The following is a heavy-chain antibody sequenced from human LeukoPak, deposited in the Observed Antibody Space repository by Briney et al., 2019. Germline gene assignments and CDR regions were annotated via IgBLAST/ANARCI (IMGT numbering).Heavy chain of an antibody. CDR1: GFTFSSYA. CDR3: AKDLGRIQLWSTGEAFSFDY. V-gene: IGHV3-23*01. D-gene: IGHD5-18*01. CDR2: ISGSGGST. J-gene: IGHJ4*02. Sequence: PGGSLRLSCAASGFTFSSYAMSWVRQAPGKGLEWVSAISGSGGSTHYADSVKGRFTISRDNSKNTLYLQMNSLRAEDTAVYYCAKDLGRIQLWSTGEAFSFDYWGQGTLVTVSS.